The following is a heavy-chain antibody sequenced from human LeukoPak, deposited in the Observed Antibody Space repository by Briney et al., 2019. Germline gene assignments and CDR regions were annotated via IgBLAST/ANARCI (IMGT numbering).Heavy chain of an antibody. CDR2: IIPIFGTA. J-gene: IGHJ4*02. D-gene: IGHD6-19*01. CDR1: GGTFSSYA. V-gene: IGHV1-69*05. Sequence: SVKVSCKASGGTFSSYAISWVRQAPGQGLEWMGGIIPIFGTANYAQKFQGRVTITTDESTSTAYMELSSLRSEDTAVYYCARGRWGSSGWVYYFDYWGQGTLVTVSS. CDR3: ARGRWGSSGWVYYFDY.